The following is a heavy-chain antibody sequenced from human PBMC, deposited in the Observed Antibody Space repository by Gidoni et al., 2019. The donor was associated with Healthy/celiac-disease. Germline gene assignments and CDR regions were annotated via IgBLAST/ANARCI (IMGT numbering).Heavy chain of an antibody. V-gene: IGHV3-30*18. Sequence: GFTFSSYGMHWVRQAPGKGLEWVAVISYDGSNKYYADSVKGRFTISRDNSKNTLYLQMNSLRAEDTAVYYCAKEGGYSGYDLLYYYYGMDVWGQGTTVTVSS. CDR1: GFTFSSYG. CDR2: ISYDGSNK. CDR3: AKEGGYSGYDLLYYYYGMDV. D-gene: IGHD5-12*01. J-gene: IGHJ6*02.